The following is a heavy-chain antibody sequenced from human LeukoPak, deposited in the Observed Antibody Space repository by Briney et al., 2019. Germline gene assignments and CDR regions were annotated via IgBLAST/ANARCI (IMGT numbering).Heavy chain of an antibody. Sequence: GGSLRLSCPAPGFTFSSYAMRWVRQAPGKGLEWVAVISYDGSNKYYADSVKGRFTISRDNSKNTLYLQMNSLRAEDTAVYYCARDREGYYYGSGSYSYWGQGTLVTVSS. J-gene: IGHJ4*02. V-gene: IGHV3-30-3*01. CDR2: ISYDGSNK. CDR3: ARDREGYYYGSGSYSY. CDR1: GFTFSSYA. D-gene: IGHD3-10*01.